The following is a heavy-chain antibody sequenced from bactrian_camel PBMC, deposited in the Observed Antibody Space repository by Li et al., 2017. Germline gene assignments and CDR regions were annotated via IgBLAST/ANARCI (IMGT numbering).Heavy chain of an antibody. CDR2: IKGGADKV. CDR3: VPLVFAVGVH. J-gene: IGHJ4*01. V-gene: IGHV3S40*01. CDR1: GFTFEGYT. Sequence: DVQLVESGGGLVQPGASLRPSCAASGFTFEGYTMSWVRQAPGKGLDWVSSIKGGADKVYYADSAKGRFTISRDNAKNTMYLELNSLRTEDTAVYYCVPLVFAVGVHWGQG. D-gene: IGHD1*01.